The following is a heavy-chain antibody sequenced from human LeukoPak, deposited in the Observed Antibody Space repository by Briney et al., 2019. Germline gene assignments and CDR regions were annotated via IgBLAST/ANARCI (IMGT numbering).Heavy chain of an antibody. J-gene: IGHJ4*02. V-gene: IGHV3-7*01. CDR1: GFAFSGYW. D-gene: IGHD3-22*01. Sequence: SGGSLRLSCAGSGFAFSGYWMSWVRQAPGKGLEWVANIKQDGSEKYYVDSVKGRFTISRDNAKNSLYLQMNSLRAEDTAVYYCARDPDSSGYDYWGQGTLVTVSS. CDR2: IKQDGSEK. CDR3: ARDPDSSGYDY.